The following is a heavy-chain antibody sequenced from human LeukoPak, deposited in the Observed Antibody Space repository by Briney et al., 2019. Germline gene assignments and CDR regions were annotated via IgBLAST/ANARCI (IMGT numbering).Heavy chain of an antibody. CDR1: GGSISSDY. J-gene: IGHJ6*03. CDR2: IYTSGGT. CDR3: ARDQYAGYSSSWGYYYYMDV. Sequence: SETLSLTCTVSGGSISSDYCSWIRQPAGKGLEWIGRIYTSGGTKYSPSLKSRVTMSVDTSKNQFSLKVNSVTAADTAVYYCARDQYAGYSSSWGYYYYMDVWGKGTTVTVSS. D-gene: IGHD6-13*01. V-gene: IGHV4-4*07.